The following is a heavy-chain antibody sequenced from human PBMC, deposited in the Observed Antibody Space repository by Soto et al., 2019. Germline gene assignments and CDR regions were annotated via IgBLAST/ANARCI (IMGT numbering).Heavy chain of an antibody. CDR3: ARNGYSGYDWAFGYYYYGMDV. Sequence: SETLSLTCTVSGGSISSGGYYWSWIRQHPGKGLEWIGYIYYSGSTYYNPSLKSRVTISVDTSKNQFSLKLSSVAAADTAVYYCARNGYSGYDWAFGYYYYGMDVWGQGTTVTVSS. J-gene: IGHJ6*02. CDR2: IYYSGST. V-gene: IGHV4-31*03. CDR1: GGSISSGGYY. D-gene: IGHD5-12*01.